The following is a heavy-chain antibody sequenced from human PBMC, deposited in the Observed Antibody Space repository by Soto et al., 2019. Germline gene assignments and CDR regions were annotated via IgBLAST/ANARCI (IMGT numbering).Heavy chain of an antibody. CDR2: IKSKTDGGTT. J-gene: IGHJ4*02. CDR3: TTDPKKGQWLVPGY. Sequence: EVQLVESGGGLVKPGGSLRLSCAASGFTFSNAWMSWVRQAPGKGLEWVGRIKSKTDGGTTDYAAPVKGRFTISRDDSKNTLYLQMNSLKTEDTAVYYCTTDPKKGQWLVPGYWGQGTLVTVSS. CDR1: GFTFSNAW. D-gene: IGHD6-19*01. V-gene: IGHV3-15*01.